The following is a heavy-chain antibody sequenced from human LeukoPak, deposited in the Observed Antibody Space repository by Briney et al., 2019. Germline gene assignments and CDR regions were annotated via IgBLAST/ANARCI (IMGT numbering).Heavy chain of an antibody. J-gene: IGHJ4*02. V-gene: IGHV3-30*01. Sequence: GRSLRLSCAASGFTFSSYAMHWVRQAPGKGREGVAVISYDGSNKYYADSVKGRFSISRDNSKNTLYLQMNSLRAEDTAVYYCARDRLEAGTLDYWGQGTLVTVSS. CDR2: ISYDGSNK. CDR1: GFTFSSYA. D-gene: IGHD6-13*01. CDR3: ARDRLEAGTLDY.